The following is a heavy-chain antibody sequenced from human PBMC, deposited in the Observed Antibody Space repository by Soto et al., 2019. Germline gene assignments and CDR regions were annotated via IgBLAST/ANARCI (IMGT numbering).Heavy chain of an antibody. CDR3: ARWARANSVTTSRYFDL. D-gene: IGHD4-17*01. CDR1: GGSISSGGYY. Sequence: QVQLQESGPGLVKPSQTLSLTCTVSGGSISSGGYYWSWIRQHPGKGLEWIGYIYYSGSTYYNPSLKSRVTISVDTSKNQFSLKLSSVTAADTAVYYCARWARANSVTTSRYFDLWGRGTLVTVSS. CDR2: IYYSGST. J-gene: IGHJ2*01. V-gene: IGHV4-31*03.